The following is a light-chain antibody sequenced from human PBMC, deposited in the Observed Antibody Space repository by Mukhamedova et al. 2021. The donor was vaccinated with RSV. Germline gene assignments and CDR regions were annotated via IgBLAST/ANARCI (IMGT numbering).Light chain of an antibody. CDR3: QQYNSYWT. CDR2: KAS. J-gene: IGKJ1*01. V-gene: IGKV1-5*03. Sequence: WYQRRVHGKAPKLLIYKASSLESGVPSRFSGSGSGTEFTLTISSLQPDDFATYYCQQYNSYWTFGQGTKVKLK.